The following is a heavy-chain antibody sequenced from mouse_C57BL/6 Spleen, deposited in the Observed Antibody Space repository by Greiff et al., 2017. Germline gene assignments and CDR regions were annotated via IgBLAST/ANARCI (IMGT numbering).Heavy chain of an antibody. CDR1: GFTFSDYY. Sequence: DVKLVESEGGLVQPGSSMKLSCTASGFTFSDYYMAWVRQVPEKGLDWVANLNHDGSSTYYLPPLTSRFIISRDNAKNILYLQMSSLKSEDTATYYCARVDGYYGFAYWGQGTLVTVSA. D-gene: IGHD2-3*01. CDR2: LNHDGSST. J-gene: IGHJ3*01. V-gene: IGHV5-16*01. CDR3: ARVDGYYGFAY.